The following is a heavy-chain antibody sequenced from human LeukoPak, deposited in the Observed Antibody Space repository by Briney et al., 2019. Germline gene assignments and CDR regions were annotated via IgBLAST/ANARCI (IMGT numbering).Heavy chain of an antibody. J-gene: IGHJ4*02. CDR1: GFPFIEYS. Sequence: GGSLRLSCTASGFPFIEYSMNWVRQAPGKGLEWISYIGIDSGNTNYADSVRGRFTISADKAKNSLYLQMNSLRVEDTAVYYCARDHNYAFDNWGQGTLVSVAS. CDR3: ARDHNYAFDN. D-gene: IGHD1-1*01. CDR2: IGIDSGNT. V-gene: IGHV3-48*01.